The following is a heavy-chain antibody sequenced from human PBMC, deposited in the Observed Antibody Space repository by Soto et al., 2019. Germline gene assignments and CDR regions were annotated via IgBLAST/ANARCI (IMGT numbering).Heavy chain of an antibody. J-gene: IGHJ3*02. Sequence: GGSLRLSCAASGFTFDDYGMSWVRQAPGKGLEWVSGINWNGGSTGFADSVKGRFTISRDNAKNSLYLQMNSLRAEDTVLYYCARSRDSSGALDAFDIWGQGTMVTVSS. CDR2: INWNGGST. V-gene: IGHV3-20*04. D-gene: IGHD3-22*01. CDR1: GFTFDDYG. CDR3: ARSRDSSGALDAFDI.